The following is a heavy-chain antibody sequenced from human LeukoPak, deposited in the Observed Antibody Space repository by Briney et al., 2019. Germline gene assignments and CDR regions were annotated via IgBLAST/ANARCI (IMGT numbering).Heavy chain of an antibody. J-gene: IGHJ3*02. CDR1: GYSFSSKW. Sequence: GESLKISCKGSGYSFSSKWIGWVRQMPGKGLEWMGIIYPGDSDTRYRPSFQGQVTISADKPINNPYLHWTGLKASHTAMYYCARKEGGFDIWGQGTMVTVSS. CDR3: ARKEGGFDI. CDR2: IYPGDSDT. D-gene: IGHD2-15*01. V-gene: IGHV5-51*04.